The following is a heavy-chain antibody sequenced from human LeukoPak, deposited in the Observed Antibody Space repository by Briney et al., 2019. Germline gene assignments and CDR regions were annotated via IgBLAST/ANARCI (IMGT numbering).Heavy chain of an antibody. V-gene: IGHV3-30*02. Sequence: GGSLRLSCAASGFTFSSYGMHWVRQAPGKGLEWVAFIRYDGSNKYYADSVKGRFTISRDNSKNTLYLQMNSLRAEDTAVYYCAKTQLGYCSSTSCYPLGYWGQGTLVTVSS. CDR1: GFTFSSYG. CDR2: IRYDGSNK. D-gene: IGHD2-2*01. CDR3: AKTQLGYCSSTSCYPLGY. J-gene: IGHJ4*02.